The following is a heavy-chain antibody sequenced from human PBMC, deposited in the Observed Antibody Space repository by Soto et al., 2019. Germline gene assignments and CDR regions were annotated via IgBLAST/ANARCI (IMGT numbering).Heavy chain of an antibody. D-gene: IGHD6-13*01. CDR2: IGPSDSYT. V-gene: IGHV5-10-1*01. J-gene: IGHJ3*02. Sequence: PGKGLEWMGRIGPSDSYTTYSPSFQGHVTISADKYISTAYLQWSSLKASDTAMYYCASPSRYSSSWYAFDIWGQGTMVT. CDR3: ASPSRYSSSWYAFDI.